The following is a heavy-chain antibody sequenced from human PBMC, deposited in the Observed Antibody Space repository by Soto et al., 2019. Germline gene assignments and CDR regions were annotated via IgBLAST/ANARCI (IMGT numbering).Heavy chain of an antibody. CDR3: ARIYYYDSSGYPSREDYYGMDV. CDR1: GGTFRSYS. Sequence: RASVQVSCKASGGTFRSYSISWVRQAPGQGLEWMGGIIPIFGTANYAQKFQGRVTITADESTSTAYMELSSLRSEDTAVYYCARIYYYDSSGYPSREDYYGMDVWGQGTTVTVSS. D-gene: IGHD3-22*01. J-gene: IGHJ6*02. CDR2: IIPIFGTA. V-gene: IGHV1-69*13.